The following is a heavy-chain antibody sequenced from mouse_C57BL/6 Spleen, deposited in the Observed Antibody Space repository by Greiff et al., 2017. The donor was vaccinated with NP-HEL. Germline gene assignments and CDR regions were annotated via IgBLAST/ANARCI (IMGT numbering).Heavy chain of an antibody. D-gene: IGHD1-1*01. CDR1: GYTFTDYY. Sequence: EVQLQQSGPELVKPGASVKISCKASGYTFTDYYMNWVKQSHGKSLEWLGDINPNNGGTSYNQTFKGTATLTVDTYSSTAYMELRSRTSEDAAVYYCARALLRWGAMDYWGQGTTVTVSS. CDR2: INPNNGGT. J-gene: IGHJ4*01. CDR3: ARALLRWGAMDY. V-gene: IGHV1-26*01.